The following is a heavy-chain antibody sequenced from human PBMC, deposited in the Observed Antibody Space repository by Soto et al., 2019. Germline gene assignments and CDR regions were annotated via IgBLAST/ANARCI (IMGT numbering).Heavy chain of an antibody. J-gene: IGHJ6*03. V-gene: IGHV4-59*01. Sequence: QVQLQESGPGLVKPSETLSLTCTVSGGSISSYYWSWIRQPPGKGLEWIGYIYYSGSTNYNPSLKSRVTISVDTSKNPFSLKLSSVTAADTAVYYCARVDFWSGYSYYYYMDVWGKGTTVTVSS. CDR2: IYYSGST. D-gene: IGHD3-3*01. CDR1: GGSISSYY. CDR3: ARVDFWSGYSYYYYMDV.